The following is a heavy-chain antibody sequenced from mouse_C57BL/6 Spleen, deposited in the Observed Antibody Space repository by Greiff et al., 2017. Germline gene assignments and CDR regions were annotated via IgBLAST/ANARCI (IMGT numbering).Heavy chain of an antibody. CDR3: ARGGVTTGFAY. Sequence: VQLQQSGAELVKPGASVKISCKASGYAFSSYWMNWVKQRPGKGLEWIGQIYPGDGDTNYNGKFKGKATLTADKSSSTAYMQLRSLTSEDSAVYYCARGGVTTGFAYWGQGTLVTVSA. CDR2: IYPGDGDT. CDR1: GYAFSSYW. J-gene: IGHJ3*01. D-gene: IGHD2-2*01. V-gene: IGHV1-80*01.